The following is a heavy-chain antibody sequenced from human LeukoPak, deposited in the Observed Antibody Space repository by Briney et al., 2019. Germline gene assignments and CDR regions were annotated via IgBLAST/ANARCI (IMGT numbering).Heavy chain of an antibody. CDR2: ISWNSVTI. D-gene: IGHD5-12*01. Sequence: GGSLRLSCAASEFTFDDYAMHWVRQAPGKGLEWVSGISWNSVTIGYADSVKGRFTISRDNAKNSLYLQMNSLRAEDTALYYCVKDSDPDIVATRSWFDPWGQGTLVTVSS. V-gene: IGHV3-9*01. J-gene: IGHJ5*02. CDR1: EFTFDDYA. CDR3: VKDSDPDIVATRSWFDP.